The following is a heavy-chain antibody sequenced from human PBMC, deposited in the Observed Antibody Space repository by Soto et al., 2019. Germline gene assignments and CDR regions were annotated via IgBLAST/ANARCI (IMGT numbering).Heavy chain of an antibody. CDR2: IYPSDSDT. Sequence: GESLKISCQGSAYSFTNYWIAWVRQMPGKGLEWMGIIYPSDSDTRYSPSFQGQVTISADKSIRTAYLQWSSLKASDTAMYYCASGPTVLDYWGQGTLVTVSS. J-gene: IGHJ4*02. D-gene: IGHD4-17*01. CDR3: ASGPTVLDY. V-gene: IGHV5-51*01. CDR1: AYSFTNYW.